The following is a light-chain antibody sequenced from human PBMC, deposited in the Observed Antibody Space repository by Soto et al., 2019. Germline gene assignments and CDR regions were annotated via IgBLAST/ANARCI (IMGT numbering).Light chain of an antibody. CDR3: QSYDSSLSGWV. J-gene: IGLJ3*02. CDR1: SSTIGAGYD. V-gene: IGLV1-40*01. Sequence: QSVLTQPPPLSGAPGQRATISCTGSSSTIGAGYDVHWYQQLPGTAPKLLIYGNSNRPSGVPDRFSGSKSGTSASLAITGLQAEDEADYYCQSYDSSLSGWVFGGGTKVTVL. CDR2: GNS.